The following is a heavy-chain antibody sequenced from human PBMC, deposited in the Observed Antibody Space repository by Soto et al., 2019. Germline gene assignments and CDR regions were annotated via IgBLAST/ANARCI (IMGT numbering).Heavy chain of an antibody. J-gene: IGHJ5*02. CDR3: ARIPGRVVPRWNWFDP. CDR1: SGSISSSNW. Sequence: SETLSLTCAVSSGSISSSNWWSWVRQPPGKGLEWIGEIYHSGSTNYNPSLKSRVTISVDKSKNQFSLKLSSVTAADTAVYYCARIPGRVVPRWNWFDPWGQGTLVTVSS. V-gene: IGHV4-4*02. D-gene: IGHD2-2*01. CDR2: IYHSGST.